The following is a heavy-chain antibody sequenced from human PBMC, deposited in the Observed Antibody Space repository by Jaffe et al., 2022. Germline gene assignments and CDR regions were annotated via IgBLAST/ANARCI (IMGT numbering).Heavy chain of an antibody. CDR2: ITYSGSTI. Sequence: EAQLVESGGGLVQPGGSLRLSCAVSGFTFSSFEMHWVRQAPGKGLDWISYITYSGSTIYYADSVKGRFTISRDNVKNLLFLQMNSLRAEDTAVYYCARGSWWQQVAQERGYMDVWGKGTTVTVSS. CDR3: ARGSWWQQVAQERGYMDV. CDR1: GFTFSSFE. V-gene: IGHV3-48*03. J-gene: IGHJ6*03. D-gene: IGHD2-15*01.